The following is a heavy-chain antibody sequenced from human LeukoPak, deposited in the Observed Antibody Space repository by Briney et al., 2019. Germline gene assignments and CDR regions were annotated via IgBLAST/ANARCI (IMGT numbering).Heavy chain of an antibody. D-gene: IGHD2-2*01. CDR1: GGSISSGGYY. Sequence: PSQTLSLTCTVSGGSISSGGYYWSWIRQPPGKGLEWIGYIYHSGSTYYNPSLKSRVTISVDRSKNQFSLKLSSVTAADTAVYYCARLETDCSSTSCYPFFDYWGQGTLVTVSS. CDR2: IYHSGST. J-gene: IGHJ4*02. CDR3: ARLETDCSSTSCYPFFDY. V-gene: IGHV4-30-2*01.